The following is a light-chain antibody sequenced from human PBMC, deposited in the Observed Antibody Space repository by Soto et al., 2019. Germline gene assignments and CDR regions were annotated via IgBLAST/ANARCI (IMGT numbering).Light chain of an antibody. CDR3: QQYNSYSRT. V-gene: IGKV1-5*03. J-gene: IGKJ1*01. CDR1: QSISSW. Sequence: DIPMTQSPSPLSASVGDRVTITCRASQSISSWLAWYQQKPGKAPKLLIYKASSLESGVPSRFSGSGSGTEFTLTISSLQPYDFANYYCQQYNSYSRTFGQGTKVEIK. CDR2: KAS.